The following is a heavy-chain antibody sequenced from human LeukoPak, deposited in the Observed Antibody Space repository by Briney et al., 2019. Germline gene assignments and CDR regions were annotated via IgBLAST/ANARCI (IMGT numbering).Heavy chain of an antibody. J-gene: IGHJ4*02. D-gene: IGHD2-15*01. CDR3: ARVRCCSNSCFPDY. CDR2: IKQDGSDK. Sequence: GWSLRLSCAASGFTFSTYWMSWVRQAPGKGLEWVANIKQDGSDKYYVDSVKGRFTISRDNAKNSLFLQMNSLRAEDTAVYYCARVRCCSNSCFPDYWGQGTLVTVSS. CDR1: GFTFSTYW. V-gene: IGHV3-7*01.